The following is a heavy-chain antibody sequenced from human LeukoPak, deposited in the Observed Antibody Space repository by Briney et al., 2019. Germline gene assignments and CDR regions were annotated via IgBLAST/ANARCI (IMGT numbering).Heavy chain of an antibody. J-gene: IGHJ4*02. D-gene: IGHD6-19*01. CDR2: ISGSGGST. V-gene: IGHV3-23*01. Sequence: GGSLRLSCAASGFTFSSYAMSWVRQAPGKGLEWVSAISGSGGSTYYADSVKGRFTISRDNSKNTLYLQMKSLRAEDTAIYYCAKQALTYSSSDRDYWGQGALVTVSS. CDR3: AKQALTYSSSDRDY. CDR1: GFTFSSYA.